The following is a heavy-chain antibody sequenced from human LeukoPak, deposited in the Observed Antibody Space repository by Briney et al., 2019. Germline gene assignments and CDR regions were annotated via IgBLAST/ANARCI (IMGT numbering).Heavy chain of an antibody. CDR1: GGTFSSYA. CDR2: IIPIFGTA. CDR3: ARDGDYVWGSYRN. V-gene: IGHV1-69*13. J-gene: IGHJ4*02. D-gene: IGHD3-16*02. Sequence: SVKVCCKASGGTFSSYAISWVRQAPGQGLEWMGGIIPIFGTANYAQKFQGRVTITADESTSTAYMELSSLRSEDAAVYYCARDGDYVWGSYRNWGQGTLVTVSS.